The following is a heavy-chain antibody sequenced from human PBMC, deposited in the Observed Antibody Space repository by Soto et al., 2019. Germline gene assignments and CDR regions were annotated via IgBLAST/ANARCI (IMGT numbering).Heavy chain of an antibody. V-gene: IGHV4-39*01. CDR1: GGSISNPSYY. CDR2: IFYTGRT. D-gene: IGHD2-21*01. CDR3: AGLTFSLVVASHGRSNWFGT. Sequence: PSETLSLTCTVSGGSISNPSYYWGWVRQPPGKGLEWIGDIFYTGRTYYSPSLKSRVTISVDTSKEQFSLNLTSGTAADTAVYFCAGLTFSLVVASHGRSNWFGTWAPGTLVTVSS. J-gene: IGHJ5*02.